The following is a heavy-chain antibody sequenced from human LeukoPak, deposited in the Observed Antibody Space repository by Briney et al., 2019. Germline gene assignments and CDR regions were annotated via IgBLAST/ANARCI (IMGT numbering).Heavy chain of an antibody. CDR2: TSDSGGNT. CDR3: AKRVEYSSSSGGYFDY. V-gene: IGHV3-23*01. Sequence: GGSLRLSCVASGFTFSNYGMSWVRQAPGKGLEWVSATSDSGGNTYYADSVKGRFTISRDNSKNTLFLQMNSLRADDTAVYFCAKRVEYSSSSGGYFDYWGQGTLVTVSS. J-gene: IGHJ4*02. D-gene: IGHD6-6*01. CDR1: GFTFSNYG.